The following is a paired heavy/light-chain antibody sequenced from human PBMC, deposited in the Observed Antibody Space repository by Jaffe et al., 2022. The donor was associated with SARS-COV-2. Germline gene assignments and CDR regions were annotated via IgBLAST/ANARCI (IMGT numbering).Light chain of an antibody. J-gene: IGLJ3*02. Sequence: QSVLTQPPSVSGAPGQRVTISCTGSSSNIGAGYDVFWYQQLPGTAPKVLIYGNSNRPSGVPDRLSGSKSGTSASLAITGLQAEDEADYYCQSFDSSVNGWVFGGGTKLTVL. V-gene: IGLV1-40*01. CDR3: QSFDSSVNGWV. CDR1: SSNIGAGYD. CDR2: GNS.
Heavy chain of an antibody. CDR3: ARFPAAGPLGGWFDP. V-gene: IGHV6-1*01. D-gene: IGHD6-13*01. CDR2: TYYRSKWYN. CDR1: GDSVSSNSAA. J-gene: IGHJ5*02. Sequence: QLQLQQSGPGLVKPSQTLSLTCAISGDSVSSNSAAWNWIRQSPSRGLEWLGRTYYRSKWYNDYAVSVKSRITIRPDTSNNQFSLQLNSVTPEDTAVYYCARFPAAGPLGGWFDPWGQGTLVTVSS.